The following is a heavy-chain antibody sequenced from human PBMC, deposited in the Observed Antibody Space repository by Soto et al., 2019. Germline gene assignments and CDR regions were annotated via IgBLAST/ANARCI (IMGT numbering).Heavy chain of an antibody. D-gene: IGHD2-15*01. CDR3: ARFECSGGSCYFGAPFGAFDI. J-gene: IGHJ3*02. CDR1: GYTFTSYG. CDR2: TSAYNGNT. V-gene: IGHV1-18*01. Sequence: ASVKVSCKASGYTFTSYGISWVRQAPGQGLEWMGWTSAYNGNTNYAQKLQGRVTMTTDTSTSTAYMELRSLRSDDTAVYYCARFECSGGSCYFGAPFGAFDIWGQGTMVTVAS.